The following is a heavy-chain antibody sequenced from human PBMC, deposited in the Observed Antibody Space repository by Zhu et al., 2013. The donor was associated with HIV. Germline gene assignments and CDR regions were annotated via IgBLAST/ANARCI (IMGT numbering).Heavy chain of an antibody. V-gene: IGHV3-23*01. CDR3: AKDAAIAVPGQYYYYGMDV. CDR1: GFTFSSYA. J-gene: IGHJ6*02. D-gene: IGHD6-19*01. Sequence: EVQLLESGGGLVQPGGSLRLSCAASGFTFSSYAMSWVRQAPGKGLEWVSAISGSGGSTYYADSVKGRFTISRDNSKNTLYLQMNSLRAEDTAVYYCAKDAAIAVPGQYYYYGMDVWGQGTTVTVSS. CDR2: ISGSGGST.